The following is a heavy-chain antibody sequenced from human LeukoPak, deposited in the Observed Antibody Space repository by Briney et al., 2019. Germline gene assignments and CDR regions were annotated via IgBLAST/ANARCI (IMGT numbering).Heavy chain of an antibody. J-gene: IGHJ6*02. D-gene: IGHD6-19*01. V-gene: IGHV3-23*01. CDR1: GFTFSSYA. CDR2: ISGSGGST. CDR3: ARPGEYRSGWRPYYYYGMDV. Sequence: GGSLRLSCAASGFTFSSYAMSWVRQAPGKGLEWVSAISGSGGSTYYADSVKGRFTISRDNSKNTLYLQMNSLRAEDTAVYYCARPGEYRSGWRPYYYYGMDVWGQGTTVTVSS.